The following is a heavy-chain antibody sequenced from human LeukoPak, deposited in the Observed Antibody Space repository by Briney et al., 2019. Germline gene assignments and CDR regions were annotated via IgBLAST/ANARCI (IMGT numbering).Heavy chain of an antibody. CDR2: INPSGGST. Sequence: ASVKVSCKASGYTFTSYYMRWVRQAPGQGLEWMGIINPSGGSTRYAQKFQGRVTMTRDTSTSTVYMELSSLRSEDTAVYYCATLGSIAAPRGWFDPWGQGTLVTVSS. D-gene: IGHD6-6*01. CDR3: ATLGSIAAPRGWFDP. V-gene: IGHV1-46*01. CDR1: GYTFTSYY. J-gene: IGHJ5*02.